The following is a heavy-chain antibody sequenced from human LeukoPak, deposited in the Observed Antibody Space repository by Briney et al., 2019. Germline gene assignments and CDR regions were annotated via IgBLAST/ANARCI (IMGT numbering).Heavy chain of an antibody. V-gene: IGHV3-21*01. D-gene: IGHD4-17*01. CDR2: ISSSSTYT. CDR3: ARDPWTNYGDYVRFDY. CDR1: GFTFSYYN. J-gene: IGHJ4*02. Sequence: GGSLRLSCAASGFTFSYYNMNWVRQAPGKGLEWVSSISSSSTYTYYADSVKGRFTISRDNAKNSLYLEMNSLRAEDTAVYYCARDPWTNYGDYVRFDYWGQGTLVTVSS.